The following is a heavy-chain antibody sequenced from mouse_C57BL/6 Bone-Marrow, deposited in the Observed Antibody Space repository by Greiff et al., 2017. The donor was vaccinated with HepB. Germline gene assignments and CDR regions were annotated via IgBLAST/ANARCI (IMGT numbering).Heavy chain of an antibody. CDR2: IDPENGDT. CDR3: TTWGYSSGYGAY. J-gene: IGHJ3*01. CDR1: GFNIKDDY. D-gene: IGHD3-2*02. V-gene: IGHV14-4*01. Sequence: EVHLVESGAELVRPGASVKLSCTASGFNIKDDYMHWVKQRPEQGLEWIGWIDPENGDTEYASKFQGKATITADTSSNTAYLQLSSLTSEDTAVYYCTTWGYSSGYGAYWGQGTLVTVSA.